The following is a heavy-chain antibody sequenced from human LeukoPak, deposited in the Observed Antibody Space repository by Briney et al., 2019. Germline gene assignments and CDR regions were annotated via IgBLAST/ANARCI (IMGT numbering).Heavy chain of an antibody. CDR1: GGSISSHY. D-gene: IGHD2-15*01. CDR3: GRVGCSGGSCYSGWFDP. J-gene: IGHJ5*02. CDR2: IYYSGST. Sequence: SETLSLTCTVSGGSISSHYWSWIRQPPGKGLEWIGYIYYSGSTNYNPSLKSRVTISVDTSKNQFSLKLSSVTAADTAVYYCGRVGCSGGSCYSGWFDPWGQGTLVTVSS. V-gene: IGHV4-59*11.